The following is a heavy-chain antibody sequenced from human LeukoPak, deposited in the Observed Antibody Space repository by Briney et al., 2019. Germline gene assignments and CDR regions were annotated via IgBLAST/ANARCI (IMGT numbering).Heavy chain of an antibody. D-gene: IGHD3-22*01. CDR2: IYYSGST. J-gene: IGHJ5*02. Sequence: SETLSLTCTVSGGSISSYYWSWIRQPPGKGLEWIGHIYYSGSTNYNPSLKSRVTISVDTSKNQFSLKLSSVTAADTAVYYCARMRDHYDSSGYYYGPWGQGTLVTVSS. CDR1: GGSISSYY. V-gene: IGHV4-59*01. CDR3: ARMRDHYDSSGYYYGP.